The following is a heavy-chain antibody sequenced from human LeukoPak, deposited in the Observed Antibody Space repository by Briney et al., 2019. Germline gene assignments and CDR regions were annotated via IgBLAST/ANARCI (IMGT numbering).Heavy chain of an antibody. CDR1: GYXFTGYY. D-gene: IGHD2-21*01. J-gene: IGHJ4*02. Sequence: ASVKVSCKASGYXFTGYYIHWVRQAPGQGLEWMGWINPNSGGTNYAQKFQGRVTMTRDTSISTAYMELSSLRSDDTAVYYCARDVGGDHDYRDQGTLVTVSS. CDR3: ARDVGGDHDY. CDR2: INPNSGGT. V-gene: IGHV1-2*02.